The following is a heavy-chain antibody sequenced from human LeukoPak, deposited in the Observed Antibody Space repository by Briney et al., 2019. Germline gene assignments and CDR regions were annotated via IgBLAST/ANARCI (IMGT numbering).Heavy chain of an antibody. CDR1: GGSFSGYY. D-gene: IGHD3-3*01. V-gene: IGHV4-34*01. J-gene: IGHJ6*03. CDR3: ARARRYDFWSGYPTYYYYYMDG. Sequence: SETLSLTCAVYGGSFSGYYWSWIRQPPGKGLEWIGEINHSGSTNYNPSLKSRVTISVDTSKKQFSLKLSSVTAADTAVYYCARARRYDFWSGYPTYYYYYMDGWGKGTTVTVSS. CDR2: INHSGST.